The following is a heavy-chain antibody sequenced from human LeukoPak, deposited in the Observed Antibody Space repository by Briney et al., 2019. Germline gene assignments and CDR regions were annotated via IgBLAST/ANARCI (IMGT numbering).Heavy chain of an antibody. V-gene: IGHV1-2*02. CDR3: AISDYGGKSPPLDY. CDR1: GYTFTGYF. D-gene: IGHD4-23*01. J-gene: IGHJ4*02. Sequence: ASVKVSCKASGYTFTGYFIHWVRQAPGQGLEWMGWINPISGGTNYAQKFQGRVTMTRDTSISTAYMELSRLRSDDTAVYYCAISDYGGKSPPLDYWGQGTLVTVSS. CDR2: INPISGGT.